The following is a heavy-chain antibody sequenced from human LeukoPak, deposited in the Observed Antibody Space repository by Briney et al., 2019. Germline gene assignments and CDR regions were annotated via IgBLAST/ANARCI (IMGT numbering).Heavy chain of an antibody. Sequence: SETLSLTCAVFGGPFSGYYWSWIRQPPGKGLEWIGENNHSGSTNYNPSLKSRVTISVDTSKNQFSLKLSSVTAADTAVYYCARGGYYGFSEYWGQGTLVTVSS. CDR1: GGPFSGYY. D-gene: IGHD3-10*01. J-gene: IGHJ4*02. CDR3: ARGGYYGFSEY. CDR2: NNHSGST. V-gene: IGHV4-34*01.